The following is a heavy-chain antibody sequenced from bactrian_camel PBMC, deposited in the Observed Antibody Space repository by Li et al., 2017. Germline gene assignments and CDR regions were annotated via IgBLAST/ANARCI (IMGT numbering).Heavy chain of an antibody. J-gene: IGHJ6*01. Sequence: QLVESGGGSVQPGGSLRLSCTASGFTFSIYAMAWVRQAPGKGLEWVSSINSGGDITVYADSVKGRFTISRDNARNTSYLQLDSLKSEDAAMYYCANFNAAWGQGTQVTVS. CDR2: INSGGDIT. V-gene: IGHV3S40*01. D-gene: IGHD1*01. CDR1: GFTFSIYA. CDR3: ANFNAA.